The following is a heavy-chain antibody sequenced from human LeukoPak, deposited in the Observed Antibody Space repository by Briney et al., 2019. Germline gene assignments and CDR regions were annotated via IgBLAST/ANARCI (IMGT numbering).Heavy chain of an antibody. CDR2: INHSGST. V-gene: IGHV4-34*01. CDR3: ARGRGSSGWSLFDY. CDR1: GDSITYFY. J-gene: IGHJ4*02. Sequence: SETLSLTCSVSGDSITYFYWSWIRQAAGKGLEWIGEINHSGSTNYNPSLKSRVTISVDTSKNQFSLKLSSVTAADTAVYYCARGRGSSGWSLFDYWGQGTLVTVSS. D-gene: IGHD6-19*01.